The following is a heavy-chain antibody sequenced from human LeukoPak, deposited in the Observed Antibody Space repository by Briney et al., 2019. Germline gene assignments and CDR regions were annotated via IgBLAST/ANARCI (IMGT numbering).Heavy chain of an antibody. Sequence: AGTLSLNCGVSGGSITQTNNWTWVRHPPGRGLERIGYIYYRGRPNYNPSLTSRVTISVDTSKNQFSLKLSFVTAADTAVYYCARFSQLWSPRDAFDIWGQGTMVTVSS. D-gene: IGHD5-18*01. V-gene: IGHV4-4*02. CDR2: IYYRGRP. CDR1: GGSITQTNN. J-gene: IGHJ3*02. CDR3: ARFSQLWSPRDAFDI.